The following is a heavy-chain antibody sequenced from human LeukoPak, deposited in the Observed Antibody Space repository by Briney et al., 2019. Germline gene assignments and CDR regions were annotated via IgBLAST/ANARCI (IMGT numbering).Heavy chain of an antibody. V-gene: IGHV4-34*01. D-gene: IGHD6-6*01. CDR2: INHSGST. Sequence: SETLSLTCAVYGGSFSGYYWSWIRQPPGKGLEWIGEINHSGSTNYNPSLKSRVTISVDTSKNQFSLKLSSVTAADTAVYYCARHNEYSSSRRQYYFDYWGQGTLVTVSS. CDR1: GGSFSGYY. J-gene: IGHJ4*02. CDR3: ARHNEYSSSRRQYYFDY.